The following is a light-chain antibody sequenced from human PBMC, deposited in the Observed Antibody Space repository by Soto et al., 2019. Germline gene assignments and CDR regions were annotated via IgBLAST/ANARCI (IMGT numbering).Light chain of an antibody. CDR2: ASS. Sequence: DIQLTQSPSSLSASVGDRVTITCRVSQGISSYLNWYQQKPGKAPKLLIYASSNLKTGVPSRFSGSGSGTDFTLTISSLQSDDFAVYYCQQYDNWPWTFGQGTKVDI. CDR3: QQYDNWPWT. CDR1: QGISSY. J-gene: IGKJ1*01. V-gene: IGKV1-33*01.